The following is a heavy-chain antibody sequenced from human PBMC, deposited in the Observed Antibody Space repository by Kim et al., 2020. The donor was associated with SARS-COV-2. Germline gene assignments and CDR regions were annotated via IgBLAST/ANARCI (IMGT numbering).Heavy chain of an antibody. CDR2: IYSGGST. D-gene: IGHD3-22*01. V-gene: IGHV3-66*02. CDR3: ASVPNYYDSSGYRDYYYYGMDV. Sequence: GGSLRLSCAASGFTVSSNYMSWVRQAPGKGLEWVSVIYSGGSTYYADSVKGRFTISRDNSKNTLYLQMNSLRAEDTAVYYCASVPNYYDSSGYRDYYYYGMDVWGQGTTVTVSS. CDR1: GFTVSSNY. J-gene: IGHJ6*02.